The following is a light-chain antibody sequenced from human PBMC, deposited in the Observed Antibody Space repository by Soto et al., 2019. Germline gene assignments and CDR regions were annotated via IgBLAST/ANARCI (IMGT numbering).Light chain of an antibody. CDR1: QSVSSN. Sequence: GISQSPATVSVYPGERATLSCRASQSVSSNLAWYQQKPGQAPRLLIYGASTRATGIPARFSGSGSGTEFTLTISSLQSEDFAVYYCQQYNNWPLLTFGGGTKV. CDR2: GAS. J-gene: IGKJ4*01. V-gene: IGKV3-15*01. CDR3: QQYNNWPLLT.